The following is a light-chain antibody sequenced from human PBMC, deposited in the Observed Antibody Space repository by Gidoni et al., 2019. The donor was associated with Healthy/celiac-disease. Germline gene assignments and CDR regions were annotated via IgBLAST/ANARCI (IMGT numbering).Light chain of an antibody. J-gene: IGKJ3*01. V-gene: IGKV1-39*01. CDR3: QLGYHLLI. CDR1: QSISAY. CDR2: AAS. Sequence: DIQMTQSPSSLSASVGDTVTISCRASQSISAYLNWYQQKPEKAPKLLIYAASTLQSGVPSRFSGSGSGTDFTLTIASLQPEDFATYYFQLGYHLLIFGPGTKVEIK.